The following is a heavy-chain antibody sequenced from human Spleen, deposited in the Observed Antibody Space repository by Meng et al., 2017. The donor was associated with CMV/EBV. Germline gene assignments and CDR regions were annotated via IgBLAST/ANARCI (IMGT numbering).Heavy chain of an antibody. Sequence: GESLKISCAASGFTFSSFALHWVRQAPGKGLDWVAVISYDGSDKYYADAVKGRFTISRDNSKNTLYLQMNSLRAEDTAVYYCARGGFGRGVTIPFYGMDVWGQGTTVTVSS. CDR3: ARGGFGRGVTIPFYGMDV. J-gene: IGHJ6*02. D-gene: IGHD2-21*01. V-gene: IGHV3-30*04. CDR1: GFTFSSFA. CDR2: ISYDGSDK.